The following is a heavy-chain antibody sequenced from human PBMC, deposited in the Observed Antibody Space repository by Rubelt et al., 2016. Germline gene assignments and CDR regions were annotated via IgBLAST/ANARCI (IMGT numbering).Heavy chain of an antibody. J-gene: IGHJ4*02. D-gene: IGHD6-13*01. Sequence: GGSLRLSCAASGFTFSDYYMSWIRQAPGKGLEWVSYISSSSSYTNYADSVKGRFTISRDNAKNSLYLKMNSLRAEDTAVYYCARGGYGAAAGTHFDYWGQGTLVTVSS. V-gene: IGHV3-11*05. CDR2: ISSSSSYT. CDR3: ARGGYGAAAGTHFDY. CDR1: GFTFSDYY.